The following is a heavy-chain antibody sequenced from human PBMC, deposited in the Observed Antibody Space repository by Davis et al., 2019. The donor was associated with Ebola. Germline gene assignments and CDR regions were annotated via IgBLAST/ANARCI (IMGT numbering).Heavy chain of an antibody. CDR1: GGSISSGDYY. D-gene: IGHD3-22*01. V-gene: IGHV4-61*08. Sequence: SETLSLTCTVSGGSISSGDYYWSWLRQPPGMGLDWLGYIYSSGSTNYNPSLTSRVTISVDTSKNQFSLKLSSVTAADTAVYYCARVQYYYDSSGYYPQVYYGMDVWGQGTTVTVSS. CDR2: IYSSGST. J-gene: IGHJ6*02. CDR3: ARVQYYYDSSGYYPQVYYGMDV.